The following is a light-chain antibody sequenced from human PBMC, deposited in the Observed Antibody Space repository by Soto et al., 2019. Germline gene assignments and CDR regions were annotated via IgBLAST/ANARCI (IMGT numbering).Light chain of an antibody. CDR3: TLYTTRDNLV. J-gene: IGLJ1*01. V-gene: IGLV2-14*01. CDR1: SSDVGGYNY. Sequence: QSALTQPASVSGSPGQSITISCTGTSSDVGGYNYVSWYQQYPGKAPKLMISEVINRPSGVSDRFSGSKSGYTASLTISGLQPEDEADYYCTLYTTRDNLVFGTGTKVTVL. CDR2: EVI.